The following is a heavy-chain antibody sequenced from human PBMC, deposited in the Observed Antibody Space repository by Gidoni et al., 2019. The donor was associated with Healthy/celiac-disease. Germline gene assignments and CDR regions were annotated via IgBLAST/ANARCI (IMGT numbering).Heavy chain of an antibody. CDR2: ISSSSSYI. D-gene: IGHD4-17*01. CDR1: GFTFSSYS. Sequence: EVQLVESGGGLVKPGGSLRLSCAASGFTFSSYSMNWVRQAPGKGLEWVSSISSSSSYIYYADSVKGRFTISRDNAKNSLYLQMNSLRAEDTAVYYCARDFPVYGDYRFDYWGQGTLVTVSS. J-gene: IGHJ4*02. CDR3: ARDFPVYGDYRFDY. V-gene: IGHV3-21*01.